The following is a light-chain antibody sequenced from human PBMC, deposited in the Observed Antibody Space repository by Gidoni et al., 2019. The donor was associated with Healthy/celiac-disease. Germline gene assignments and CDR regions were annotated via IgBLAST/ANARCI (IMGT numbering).Light chain of an antibody. CDR1: SLRSYY. CDR2: GKN. CDR3: NSRDSSGNHPGV. J-gene: IGLJ1*01. Sequence: SSELTQDTAVSVALGQTGRITCQGDSLRSYYASWYQQKPGQAPVLVMYGKNNRPSGIPDRFSGSSSGNTASLTITGAQAEDEADYYCNSRDSSGNHPGVFGTGTKVTVL. V-gene: IGLV3-19*01.